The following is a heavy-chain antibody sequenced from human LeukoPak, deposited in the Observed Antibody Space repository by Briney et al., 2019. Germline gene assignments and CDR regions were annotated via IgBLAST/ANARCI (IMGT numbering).Heavy chain of an antibody. V-gene: IGHV3-7*02. CDR3: ARYFAS. CDR1: GFTFSRDW. J-gene: IGHJ4*02. Sequence: GGSLRLSCAVSGFTFSRDWMSWVRQAPGKGLEWVATINQDGSGRDYVDSVKGRFTISRDNAKNSLFLLMNSLRDEDTAVYFCARYFASWGQGTLVTVSS. CDR2: INQDGSGR.